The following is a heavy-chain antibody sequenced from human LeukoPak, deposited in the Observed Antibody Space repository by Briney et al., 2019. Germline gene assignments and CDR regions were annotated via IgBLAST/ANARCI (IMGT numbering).Heavy chain of an antibody. CDR3: ARVGPPEYSSGWYPLLDY. V-gene: IGHV4-31*03. CDR2: IYYSGST. Sequence: PSETLSLTCTVSGGSISSGGYYWSWIRQHPGKGLEWIGYIYYSGSTYYNPSLKSRVTISVDTSKNQFSLKLSSVTAADTAVYYCARVGPPEYSSGWYPLLDYWGQGTLVTVSS. J-gene: IGHJ4*02. CDR1: GGSISSGGYY. D-gene: IGHD6-19*01.